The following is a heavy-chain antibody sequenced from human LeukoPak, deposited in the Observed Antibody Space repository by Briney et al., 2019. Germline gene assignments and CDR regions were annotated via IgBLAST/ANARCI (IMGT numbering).Heavy chain of an antibody. Sequence: QPGGSLRLSCAASGFTFSDYWMSWVRQTPGKGLEWVATIKYDGSEKHYVDSVKGPFTISRDNAKNSLYLQMNSLRAEDTAVYYCARSLGSSGYQDYWGQGTLVTVSS. D-gene: IGHD3-22*01. CDR2: IKYDGSEK. J-gene: IGHJ4*02. CDR3: ARSLGSSGYQDY. V-gene: IGHV3-7*01. CDR1: GFTFSDYW.